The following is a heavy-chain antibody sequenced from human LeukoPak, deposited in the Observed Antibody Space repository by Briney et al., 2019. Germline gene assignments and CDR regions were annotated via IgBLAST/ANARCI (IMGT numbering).Heavy chain of an antibody. J-gene: IGHJ4*02. CDR2: LSSSGSHT. V-gene: IGHV3-11*06. Sequence: GGSLRLSCAASGFTVSDYYMSWIRQAPGKGLEWISYLSSSGSHTNFADSVEGRFTISRDNAKNSLYLQMNSLRVEDTAVYYCARDGCGALRFDCWGLGTLVTVSS. CDR3: ARDGCGALRFDC. CDR1: GFTVSDYY. D-gene: IGHD2-21*01.